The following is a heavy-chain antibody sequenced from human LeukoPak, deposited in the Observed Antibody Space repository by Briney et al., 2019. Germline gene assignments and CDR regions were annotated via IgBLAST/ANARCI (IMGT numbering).Heavy chain of an antibody. CDR2: IYYSGST. D-gene: IGHD3-10*01. CDR1: SGSISGYS. CDR3: ARYGITIVRGGKYYFDS. V-gene: IGHV4-59*08. J-gene: IGHJ4*02. Sequence: SETLSLTCTVSSGSISGYSWTWIRQPPERGLEWIGEIYYSGSTNYNPSLNSRVNISVDTSKNQFSLRLSSVTAADTAVYYCARYGITIVRGGKYYFDSWGQGTLVTVSS.